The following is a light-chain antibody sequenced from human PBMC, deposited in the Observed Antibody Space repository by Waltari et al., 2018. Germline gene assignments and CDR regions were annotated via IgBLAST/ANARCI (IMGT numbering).Light chain of an antibody. CDR2: DAS. CDR1: QTVNNF. Sequence: IVLTQSPATLSLSQGDRAILSCRASQTVNNFLAWYQQKPGQAPRLLIYDASNRAAGVPARFSGSGSGTDFTLAISSLEPEDFAVYYCQQRNNAFTFGPGTKVEIK. V-gene: IGKV3-11*01. CDR3: QQRNNAFT. J-gene: IGKJ3*01.